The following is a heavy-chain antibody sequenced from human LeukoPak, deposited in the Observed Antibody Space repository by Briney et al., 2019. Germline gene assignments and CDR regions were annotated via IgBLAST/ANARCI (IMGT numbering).Heavy chain of an antibody. V-gene: IGHV4-61*02. CDR2: IYTSGST. J-gene: IGHJ4*02. CDR3: ASQYYYDSSGFDY. CDR1: GGSISSGSYY. D-gene: IGHD3-22*01. Sequence: SQTLSLTCTVSGGSISSGSYYWSWIRQPAGKGLEWIGRIYTSGSTNYNPSLKSRVTISVDTSKNQFSLKLSSVTAADTAVYYCASQYYYDSSGFDYWGQGTLVTVSS.